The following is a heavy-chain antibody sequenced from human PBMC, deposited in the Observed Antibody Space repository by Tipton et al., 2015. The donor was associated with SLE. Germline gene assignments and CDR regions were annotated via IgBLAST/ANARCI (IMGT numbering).Heavy chain of an antibody. V-gene: IGHV4-59*12. Sequence: TLSLTCTVSGGSISSYYWSWIRQPPGKGLEWIGYIYYSGSTNYNPSLKSRVTISVDTSKNQFSLRLSSVTAADTAVYYCARLTTLATFYSWGQGTRVTVSS. D-gene: IGHD5-24*01. CDR2: IYYSGST. CDR3: ARLTTLATFYS. CDR1: GGSISSYY. J-gene: IGHJ4*02.